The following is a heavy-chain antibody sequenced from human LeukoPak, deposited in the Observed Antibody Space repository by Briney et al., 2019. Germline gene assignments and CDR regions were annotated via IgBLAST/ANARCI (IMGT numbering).Heavy chain of an antibody. J-gene: IGHJ4*02. CDR3: AKDLPGITIFGALRY. CDR2: ITAGGGST. Sequence: PGGSLRLSCAASGFTFSDCVMSWLRQAPGKGLEWVSTITAGGGSTYYGDSVKGRFTISRDNSKNTLYLQLDSLRADDTAVYYCAKDLPGITIFGALRYWGQGALVTVS. V-gene: IGHV3-23*01. D-gene: IGHD3-3*01. CDR1: GFTFSDCV.